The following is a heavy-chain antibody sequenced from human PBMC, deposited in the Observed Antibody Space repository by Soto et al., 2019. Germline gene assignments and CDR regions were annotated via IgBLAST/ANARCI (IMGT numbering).Heavy chain of an antibody. Sequence: SLKFSCKASGGTFSSYAISWVRQAPGPGLEWMGGIIPIFGTANYAQKFQGRVTITADKSTSTVYMELSSLRSEDTAVYYCARKGYCSSTSCYESYYYGMDVWGQGTTLTAP. V-gene: IGHV1-69*06. CDR3: ARKGYCSSTSCYESYYYGMDV. CDR2: IIPIFGTA. D-gene: IGHD2-2*01. CDR1: GGTFSSYA. J-gene: IGHJ6*02.